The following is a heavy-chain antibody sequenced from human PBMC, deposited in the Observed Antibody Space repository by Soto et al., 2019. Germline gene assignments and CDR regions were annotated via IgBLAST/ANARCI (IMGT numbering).Heavy chain of an antibody. CDR1: GGSIISNY. D-gene: IGHD3-3*01. Sequence: SGTLSRTCTVPGGSIISNYWNWIRQPPGKGLEWIGYIYYSGSTNYNPSLKSRVTISVDTSKNQFSLKLSSVTAADTAVYYCARGAYYDFWSGYLDFDYWGQGTLVTVSS. CDR3: ARGAYYDFWSGYLDFDY. J-gene: IGHJ4*02. V-gene: IGHV4-59*01. CDR2: IYYSGST.